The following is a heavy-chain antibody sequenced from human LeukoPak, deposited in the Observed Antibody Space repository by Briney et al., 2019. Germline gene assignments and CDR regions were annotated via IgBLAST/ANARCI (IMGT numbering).Heavy chain of an antibody. CDR2: ISMSGRYI. D-gene: IGHD2-21*01. CDR3: AIIGTPGETEYYRL. CDR1: GFTFDGYS. Sequence: GGSLRLSCAASGFTFDGYSMNWVRQAPGKGLEWVASISMSGRYIHYAGSVRGRFTISRDNAQNSLYLQINSLSAEDTAIYYCAIIGTPGETEYYRLWGQGTRVTVSS. V-gene: IGHV3-21*01. J-gene: IGHJ1*01.